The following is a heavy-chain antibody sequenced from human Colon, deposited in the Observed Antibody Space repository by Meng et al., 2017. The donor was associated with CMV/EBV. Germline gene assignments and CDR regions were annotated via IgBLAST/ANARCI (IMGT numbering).Heavy chain of an antibody. J-gene: IGHJ4*01. Sequence: AICSVRETARKRLGLVSGISGSGGDNDYAGSVKGRITVSREDSKNTLYPQMNSLRAEDTALSLCANHSTYGSGSYSPHYLDDWGHGTLVTVSS. CDR1: A. V-gene: IGHV3-23*01. CDR2: ISGSGGDN. CDR3: ANHSTYGSGSYSPHYLDD. D-gene: IGHD3-10*01.